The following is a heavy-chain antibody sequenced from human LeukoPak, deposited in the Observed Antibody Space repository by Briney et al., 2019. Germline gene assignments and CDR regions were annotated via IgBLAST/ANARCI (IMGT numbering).Heavy chain of an antibody. D-gene: IGHD5-24*01. CDR1: GFTFSGSA. Sequence: PGGSLRLSCAASGFTFSGSAMHWVRQASGKGLEWVGRIRSKANSYATAYAASVKGRFTISRDDSKTTAYLKRNSLKTEDTAVYYCTRHLGDGYNLLVGGSVPYYFDYWGQGTLVTVSS. J-gene: IGHJ4*02. V-gene: IGHV3-73*01. CDR2: IRSKANSYAT. CDR3: TRHLGDGYNLLVGGSVPYYFDY.